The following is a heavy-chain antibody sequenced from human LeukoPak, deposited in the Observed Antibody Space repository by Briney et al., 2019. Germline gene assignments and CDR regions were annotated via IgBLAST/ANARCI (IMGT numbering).Heavy chain of an antibody. J-gene: IGHJ4*02. CDR1: GFSVSTDC. CDR3: ARGWGSFEN. Sequence: GGSLRLSCAASGFSVSTDCMTWVRQAPGKGLEWVSTLYSGGNTYCADSVKGRFTISRDNSKNTLYLEMSSLRAEDTAVYSCARGWGSFENWGQGTLVAVSS. V-gene: IGHV3-53*01. D-gene: IGHD7-27*01. CDR2: LYSGGNT.